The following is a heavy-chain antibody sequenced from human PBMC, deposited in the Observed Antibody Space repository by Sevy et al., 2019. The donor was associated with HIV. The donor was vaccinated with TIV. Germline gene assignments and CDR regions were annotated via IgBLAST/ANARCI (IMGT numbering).Heavy chain of an antibody. CDR2: IRSKDYGGAT. Sequence: YAMSWFRQAPGMGLDWVGFIRSKDYGGATEYAASVKGRFIISRDDSKSIADLQMNSLKTEDTAVYYCTRGYYYDSSGYSDYWGQGTLVTVSS. D-gene: IGHD3-22*01. J-gene: IGHJ4*02. CDR1: YA. CDR3: TRGYYYDSSGYSDY. V-gene: IGHV3-49*03.